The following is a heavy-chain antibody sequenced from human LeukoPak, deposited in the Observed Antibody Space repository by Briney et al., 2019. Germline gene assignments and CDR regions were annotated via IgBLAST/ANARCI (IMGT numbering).Heavy chain of an antibody. Sequence: SETLSLTCAVYGGSFSGYYWSWIRQPPGKGLEWIGEIDNNGITNYNPSLKSRVTMSVDTTRKRSSLRLTSESAADTGVYYYARGGGGAKAFYFDYWGQGSLVTVSS. CDR3: ARGGGGAKAFYFDY. J-gene: IGHJ4*02. D-gene: IGHD1-26*01. CDR2: IDNNGIT. V-gene: IGHV4-34*01. CDR1: GGSFSGYY.